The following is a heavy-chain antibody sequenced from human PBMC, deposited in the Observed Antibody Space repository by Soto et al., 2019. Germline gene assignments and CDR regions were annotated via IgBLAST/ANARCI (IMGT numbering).Heavy chain of an antibody. J-gene: IGHJ3*02. CDR2: IKQDGSEI. Sequence: EVQLVESGGGLVQPGGSLRLSCAASGLTFSSYWMSWVRQAPGKRLEWLANIKQDGSEIYYVDSVKGRFTISRANAKNSVELQKNSLRAEDTAVYYRARELLPSWTSRAFDIWGQGTMVTVSS. CDR3: ARELLPSWTSRAFDI. CDR1: GLTFSSYW. V-gene: IGHV3-7*01. D-gene: IGHD1-26*01.